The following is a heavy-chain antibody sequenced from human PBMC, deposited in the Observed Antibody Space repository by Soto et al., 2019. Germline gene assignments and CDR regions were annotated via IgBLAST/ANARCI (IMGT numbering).Heavy chain of an antibody. CDR2: ISNDGSNK. D-gene: IGHD7-27*01. CDR3: ARDGDGGLDY. Sequence: GGSLRLSCAASGFTFSDYYMHWVRQAPGKGLEWVAFISNDGSNKYYADSVKGRFTISRDNSKNTLYLQMNSLRAEDTAVYYCARDGDGGLDYWGQGTLVTVSS. CDR1: GFTFSDYY. V-gene: IGHV3-30*03. J-gene: IGHJ4*02.